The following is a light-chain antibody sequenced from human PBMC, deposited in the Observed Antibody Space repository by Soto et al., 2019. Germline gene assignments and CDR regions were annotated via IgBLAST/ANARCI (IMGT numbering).Light chain of an antibody. CDR1: QSVSSRY. CDR3: QQYGSSPSIT. CDR2: GAS. J-gene: IGKJ5*01. V-gene: IGKV3-20*01. Sequence: EIVLTQSPGTLSLSPGERATLSCRASQSVSSRYLAWYQQKPGQAPRLLXYGASSRANGIPDRFSGSGSGTDFTLTISRLEPEDFAVYYCQQYGSSPSITFGQGTRLEIK.